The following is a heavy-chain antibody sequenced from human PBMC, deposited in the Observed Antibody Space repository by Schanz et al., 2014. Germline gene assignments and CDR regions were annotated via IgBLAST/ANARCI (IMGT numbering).Heavy chain of an antibody. J-gene: IGHJ6*02. V-gene: IGHV4-31*03. CDR2: ISYSGST. D-gene: IGHD3-16*01. CDR1: GASISSGGYY. CDR3: TRHGGIPYYPMDV. Sequence: QVQLQESGPGLVKPSQTLSLTCTVSGASISSGGYYWDWIRLLPGKGLEWIGYISYSGSTSFNPSLKSRLTISVDTSKNQFSQRLSSVTAADTAVYYCTRHGGIPYYPMDVWGQGTTVTVSS.